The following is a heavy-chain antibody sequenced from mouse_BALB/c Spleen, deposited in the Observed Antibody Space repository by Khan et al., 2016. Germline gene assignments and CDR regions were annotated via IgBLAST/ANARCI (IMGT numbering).Heavy chain of an antibody. Sequence: EVKLLESGPGLVKPSQSLSLTCTVTGYSITSDYAWNWIRQFPGNKLGWMGYISYSGSTSYNPSLKSRISITRDTSKNQFFLQLNSVTTEDTATYYCARYYYGSSYFDYWGQGTTLTVSS. CDR1: GYSITSDYA. CDR2: ISYSGST. CDR3: ARYYYGSSYFDY. V-gene: IGHV3-2*02. D-gene: IGHD1-1*01. J-gene: IGHJ2*01.